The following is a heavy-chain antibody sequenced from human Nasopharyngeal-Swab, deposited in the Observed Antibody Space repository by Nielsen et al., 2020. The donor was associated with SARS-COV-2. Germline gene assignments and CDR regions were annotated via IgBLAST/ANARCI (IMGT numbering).Heavy chain of an antibody. CDR1: GFTFSSYA. CDR3: AREADLMGYDDAFDI. CDR2: IKQAGGEK. J-gene: IGHJ3*02. D-gene: IGHD3-16*01. V-gene: IGHV3-7*04. Sequence: GESLKISCAASGFTFSSYAMSWVRQAPGKGLEWVANIKQAGGEKFYVDSVKGRFRVSRDNAQNSVYLQMDRLRVEDTAVYYCAREADLMGYDDAFDIWGRGTVVTVSS.